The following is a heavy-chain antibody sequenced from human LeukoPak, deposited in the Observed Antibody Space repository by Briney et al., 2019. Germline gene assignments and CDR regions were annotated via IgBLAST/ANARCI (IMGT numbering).Heavy chain of an antibody. D-gene: IGHD4-23*01. Sequence: GGSLRLSCAASGFTFSSYGMHWVRQAPGKGLEWVAFIRYDGSNKYYADSVKGRFTISRDNSKNTLYLQMNSLRAEDTAVYYCAKNNDYGGSYWYFDLWGRGTLVTVSS. J-gene: IGHJ2*01. CDR2: IRYDGSNK. V-gene: IGHV3-30*02. CDR1: GFTFSSYG. CDR3: AKNNDYGGSYWYFDL.